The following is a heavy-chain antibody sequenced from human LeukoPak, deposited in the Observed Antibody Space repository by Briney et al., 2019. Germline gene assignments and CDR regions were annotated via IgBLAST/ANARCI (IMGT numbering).Heavy chain of an antibody. CDR1: GFTFSSYW. CDR3: ARDRRSSPLDY. CDR2: IKQDGSEK. D-gene: IGHD2-2*01. V-gene: IGHV3-7*01. J-gene: IGHJ4*02. Sequence: GGSLRLSYAASGFTFSSYWMSWVRQAPGKGLEWVANIKQDGSEKYYVDSVKGRFTISTDNAKNSLYLQMNSLRAEDTAVYYCARDRRSSPLDYWGQGTLVTVSS.